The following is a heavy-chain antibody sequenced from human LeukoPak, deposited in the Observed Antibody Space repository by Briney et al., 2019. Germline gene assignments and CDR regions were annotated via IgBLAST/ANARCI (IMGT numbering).Heavy chain of an antibody. V-gene: IGHV1-2*02. CDR3: ARDSPVLLWFGELMDV. CDR1: GYTFSGYY. D-gene: IGHD3-10*01. Sequence: ASVKVSCKASGYTFSGYYMHWVRQAPGQGLEWMGWINPNNGVTNFAQKFQGRVTMTRDISTAYMELRSLRSDDTAVYYCARDSPVLLWFGELMDVWGKGTTVTISS. CDR2: INPNNGVT. J-gene: IGHJ6*04.